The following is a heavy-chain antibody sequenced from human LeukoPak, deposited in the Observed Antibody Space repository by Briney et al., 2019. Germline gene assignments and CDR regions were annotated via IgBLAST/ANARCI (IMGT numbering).Heavy chain of an antibody. D-gene: IGHD3-9*01. CDR3: ARGGWGYDILTGYPSPLSPDV. Sequence: SETLSLTCTVSGGSISSGSYYWSWIRQPAGKGLEWIGRIYTSGSTNYNPSLKSRVTISVDTSKNQFSLKLSSVTAADTAVYYCARGGWGYDILTGYPSPLSPDVWGKGTTVTISS. CDR1: GGSISSGSYY. V-gene: IGHV4-61*02. CDR2: IYTSGST. J-gene: IGHJ6*04.